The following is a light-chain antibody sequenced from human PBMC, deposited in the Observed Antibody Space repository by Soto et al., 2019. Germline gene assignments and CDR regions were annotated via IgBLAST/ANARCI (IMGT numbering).Light chain of an antibody. Sequence: QSALTQPASVSGSPGQSITISCTGTSSDVGGYNYVSWYQQHPGKAPQLMIYDVTNRPSGVSNRFSGSKSGNTASLTISGLQAEDEADYYCTSYTTSSPYLVFGGGTKLTVL. J-gene: IGLJ3*02. V-gene: IGLV2-14*01. CDR2: DVT. CDR1: SSDVGGYNY. CDR3: TSYTTSSPYLV.